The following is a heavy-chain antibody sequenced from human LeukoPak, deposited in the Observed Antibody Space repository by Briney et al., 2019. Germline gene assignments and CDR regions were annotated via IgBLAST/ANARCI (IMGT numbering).Heavy chain of an antibody. CDR1: GFTVSSNY. J-gene: IGHJ4*02. CDR2: IYSGGST. V-gene: IGHV3-53*01. Sequence: QPGGSLRLSCAASGFTVSSNYMGWVRQAPGKGLEWVSVIYSGGSTYYADSVKGRFTISRDNSKNTLYLQMNSLRAEDTAVYYCVLSGIAAAGSPDWGQGTLVTVSS. D-gene: IGHD6-13*01. CDR3: VLSGIAAAGSPD.